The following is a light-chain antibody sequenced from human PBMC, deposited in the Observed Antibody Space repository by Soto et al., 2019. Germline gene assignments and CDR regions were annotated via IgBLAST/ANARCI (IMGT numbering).Light chain of an antibody. Sequence: EIVLTQSPGTLSLSPGERSTLSCRASQSVSSNLAWYQQKPGQAPRLLIYGASTRATGIPARFSGSGSGTDFTLTISSLEPEDFAVYYCQQRNNWSTFGQGTKVDIK. CDR3: QQRNNWST. CDR2: GAS. CDR1: QSVSSN. J-gene: IGKJ1*01. V-gene: IGKV3-11*01.